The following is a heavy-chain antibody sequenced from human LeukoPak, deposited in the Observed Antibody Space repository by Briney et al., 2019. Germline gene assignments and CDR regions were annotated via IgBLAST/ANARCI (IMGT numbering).Heavy chain of an antibody. J-gene: IGHJ4*02. V-gene: IGHV3-23*01. CDR1: GFTFSSYA. D-gene: IGHD3-22*01. Sequence: GGSLRLSCAASGFTFSSYAMSWVRQAPGKGLEWVSATSGSGGSTYYADSVKGRFTISRDNSKNTLYLQMNSLRAEDTAVYYCAKDLRITMIVVVITPDYWGQGTLVTVSS. CDR3: AKDLRITMIVVVITPDY. CDR2: TSGSGGST.